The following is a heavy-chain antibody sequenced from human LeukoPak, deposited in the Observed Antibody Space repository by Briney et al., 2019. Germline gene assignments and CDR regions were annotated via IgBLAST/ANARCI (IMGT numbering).Heavy chain of an antibody. CDR3: ARWLTVTPFDY. CDR1: GFTFSSYW. J-gene: IGHJ4*02. Sequence: PGGSLRLSCAGPGFTFSSYWIHWVRQAPGKGLGWVSRISTDGSSTSYADSVRGRFTMSRDNAKNTLYLQMNSLRAEDTAVYYCARWLTVTPFDYWGQGTLVTVSS. V-gene: IGHV3-74*01. CDR2: ISTDGSST. D-gene: IGHD4-17*01.